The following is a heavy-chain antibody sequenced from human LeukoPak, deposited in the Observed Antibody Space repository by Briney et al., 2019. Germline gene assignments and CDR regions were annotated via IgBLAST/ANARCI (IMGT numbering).Heavy chain of an antibody. CDR1: GGSISSYY. V-gene: IGHV4-4*07. Sequence: PSETLSLTCTVSGGSISSYYWSWIRQPAGKGLEWIGRIYTSGSTNYNPSLKSRVTMSVDTSKNQFSLKLSSVTAADTAVYYCAGTIAAAGTAIRTYYYYYYYMDVWGKGTTVTVSS. D-gene: IGHD6-13*01. CDR3: AGTIAAAGTAIRTYYYYYYYMDV. J-gene: IGHJ6*03. CDR2: IYTSGST.